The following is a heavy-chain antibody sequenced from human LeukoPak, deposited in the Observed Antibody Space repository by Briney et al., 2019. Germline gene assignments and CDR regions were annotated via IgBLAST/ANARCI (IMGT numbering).Heavy chain of an antibody. CDR1: GFTFSSYA. CDR3: VVTMVRGVMSNWFDP. J-gene: IGHJ5*02. D-gene: IGHD3-10*01. Sequence: GGSLRLSCAASGFTFSSYAMSWVRQAPGKGLEGVSAISGSGGSTYYADSVKGRFTISRDNSKNTLYLQMNSLRAEDTAVYYCVVTMVRGVMSNWFDPWGQGTLVTVSS. V-gene: IGHV3-23*01. CDR2: ISGSGGST.